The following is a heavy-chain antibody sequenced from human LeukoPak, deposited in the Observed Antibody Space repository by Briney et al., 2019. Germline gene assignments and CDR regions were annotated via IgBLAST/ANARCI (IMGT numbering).Heavy chain of an antibody. J-gene: IGHJ4*02. Sequence: SVKVSCKASGGTFSSYAISWVRQAPGQGLEWMGRIIPILGIANYAQKFQGRVTITTDESTSTAYMELSSLRSEDTAVYYCASSPSSSWIFDYWGQGTLVTVSS. D-gene: IGHD6-13*01. CDR3: ASSPSSSWIFDY. V-gene: IGHV1-69*04. CDR2: IIPILGIA. CDR1: GGTFSSYA.